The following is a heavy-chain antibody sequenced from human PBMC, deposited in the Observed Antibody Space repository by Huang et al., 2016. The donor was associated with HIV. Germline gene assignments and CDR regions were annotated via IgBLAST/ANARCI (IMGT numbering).Heavy chain of an antibody. CDR2: IGGSNSYT. CDR1: GFTFSSYN. J-gene: IGHJ2*01. CDR3: AREGNYMGGYFDL. D-gene: IGHD1-7*01. Sequence: EVQLVESGGGLVKPGGSLRLSCEASGFTFSSYNMNGVRQAPGKGLEWVSTIGGSNSYTFYGDSMRGRFTISRDNAKNSLFLQMNSLRAEDTAVYYCAREGNYMGGYFDLWGRGTLVTVSS. V-gene: IGHV3-21*01.